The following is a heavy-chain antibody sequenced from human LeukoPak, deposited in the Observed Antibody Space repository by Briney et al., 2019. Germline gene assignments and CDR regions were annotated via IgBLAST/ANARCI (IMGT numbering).Heavy chain of an antibody. D-gene: IGHD3-10*01. CDR3: ARVFTMVRGVITLDY. CDR2: ISAYNGNT. Sequence: WASVKVSCKASGYTFTSYGISWVRQAPGQGLEWMGWISAYNGNTNYAQKLQGRVTMTTDTSTSTAYMELRSLRSDDTAVYYCARVFTMVRGVITLDYWGQGTLVTVSS. V-gene: IGHV1-18*04. J-gene: IGHJ4*02. CDR1: GYTFTSYG.